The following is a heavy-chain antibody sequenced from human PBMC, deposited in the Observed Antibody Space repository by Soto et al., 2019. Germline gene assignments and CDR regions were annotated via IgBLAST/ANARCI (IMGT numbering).Heavy chain of an antibody. J-gene: IGHJ5*02. D-gene: IGHD3-3*01. V-gene: IGHV3-66*01. Sequence: GGSLRLSCAASGFTFTNAWINWVRQAPGKGLEWVSVIYSGGSTYYADSVKGRFTISRDNSKNTLYLQMNSLRAEDTAVYYCARGPKRITIFGVVIPLGGFDPWGQATLVTVSS. CDR3: ARGPKRITIFGVVIPLGGFDP. CDR1: GFTFTNAW. CDR2: IYSGGST.